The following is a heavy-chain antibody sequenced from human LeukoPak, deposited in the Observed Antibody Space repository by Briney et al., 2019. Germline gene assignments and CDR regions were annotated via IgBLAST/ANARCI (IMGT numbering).Heavy chain of an antibody. CDR3: ARVGPSFYDYVWESYRPPFED. J-gene: IGHJ4*02. CDR1: GFTFTTYA. V-gene: IGHV3-23*01. Sequence: GGSLRLSCSASGFTFTTYAMIWVRQAPGKGLEWVSGISATGGNTKYADSVKGRFTISRDNSKNSLYLQMNSLRAEDTAVYYCARVGPSFYDYVWESYRPPFEDWGQGTLVTVSS. D-gene: IGHD3-16*02. CDR2: ISATGGNT.